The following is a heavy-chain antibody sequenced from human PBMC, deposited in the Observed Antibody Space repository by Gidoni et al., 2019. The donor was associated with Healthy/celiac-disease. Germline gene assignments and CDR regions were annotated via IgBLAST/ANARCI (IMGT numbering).Heavy chain of an antibody. CDR3: ARAFCSSTSCYDDYYYGMDV. D-gene: IGHD2-2*01. CDR2: IIPIVGTA. CDR1: GGTFSSYD. V-gene: IGHV1-69*01. Sequence: QVQLVQSGAEVKKPGSSVKVSCKASGGTFSSYDISWVRQAPGQGLEWMGGIIPIVGTANYAQKFQGRVTITADESTSTAYMELSSLRSEDTAVYYCARAFCSSTSCYDDYYYGMDVWGQGTTVTVSS. J-gene: IGHJ6*02.